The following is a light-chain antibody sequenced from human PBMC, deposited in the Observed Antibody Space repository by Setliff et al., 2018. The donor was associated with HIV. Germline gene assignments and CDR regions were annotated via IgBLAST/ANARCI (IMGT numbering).Light chain of an antibody. CDR1: SSDVGGYNY. J-gene: IGLJ3*02. V-gene: IGLV2-14*03. CDR3: SSYTASSTLV. CDR2: DVS. Sequence: ALTQPASVSGSPGQSITISCTGSSSDVGGYNYVSWYQQHPGKAPELMIYDVSQRPSGVSDRFSGSKSGITASLTISGLQPEDESDYYCSSYTASSTLVFGGGTK.